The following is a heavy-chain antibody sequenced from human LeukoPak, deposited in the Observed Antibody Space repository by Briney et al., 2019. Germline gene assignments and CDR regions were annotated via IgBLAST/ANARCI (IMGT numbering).Heavy chain of an antibody. J-gene: IGHJ4*02. CDR1: GFSFSSFW. CDR2: IQQDGSEK. CDR3: ARGRVVGD. D-gene: IGHD1-26*01. V-gene: IGHV3-7*01. Sequence: RGSLRLSCAASGFSFSSFWMSWDRQAPGKGLEWVANIQQDGSEKFYVDSVKGRFTISRDNAKNSLYLQMDRLKAEDTAMYYCARGRVVGDWGQGTLVTVSS.